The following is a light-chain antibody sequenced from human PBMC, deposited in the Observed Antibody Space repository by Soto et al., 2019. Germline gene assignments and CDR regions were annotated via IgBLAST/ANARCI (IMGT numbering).Light chain of an antibody. CDR3: GTWDSRLSAVV. J-gene: IGLJ1*01. CDR1: RSNIGKNY. V-gene: IGLV1-51*01. Sequence: QSVLTQPPSVSAAHGQKVTISCSGSRSNIGKNYVSWYFHLPGTAPKLVIYDDNKRPSGIPDRFSGSKSDTSATLGITGLQTGDEADYYCGTWDSRLSAVVFGTGTKLTVL. CDR2: DDN.